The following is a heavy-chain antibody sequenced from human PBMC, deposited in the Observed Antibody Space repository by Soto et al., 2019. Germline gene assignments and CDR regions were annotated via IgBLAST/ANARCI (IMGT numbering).Heavy chain of an antibody. V-gene: IGHV4-59*01. CDR2: IYYSGST. J-gene: IGHJ4*02. Sequence: SQTLSLTCTVSGDSLSSNCWTWIRQPPEKGLEWIGYIYYSGSTNYNPSLESRVTISVDTSKNQSSLKLSFVTAADTAVYYCARSPRGQQLTRWGQGTLVTVSS. CDR3: ARSPRGQQLTR. CDR1: GDSLSSNC. D-gene: IGHD6-13*01.